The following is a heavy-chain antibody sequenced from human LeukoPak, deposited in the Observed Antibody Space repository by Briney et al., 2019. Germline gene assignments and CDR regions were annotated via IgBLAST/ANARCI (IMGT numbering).Heavy chain of an antibody. Sequence: SETLSLTCTVSGGSISSSSYYRSWIRQPPGKGLEWIGYIYYSGSTNYNPSLKSRVTISVDTSKNQFSLKLSSVTAADTAVYYCARQRNGGSVHFDYWGQGTLVTVSS. J-gene: IGHJ4*02. CDR1: GGSISSSSYY. CDR2: IYYSGST. V-gene: IGHV4-61*05. D-gene: IGHD4-23*01. CDR3: ARQRNGGSVHFDY.